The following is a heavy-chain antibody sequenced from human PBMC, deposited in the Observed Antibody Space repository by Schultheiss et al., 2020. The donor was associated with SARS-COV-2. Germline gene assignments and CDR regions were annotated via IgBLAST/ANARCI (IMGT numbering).Heavy chain of an antibody. D-gene: IGHD3-3*01. CDR1: GFTFSSYW. Sequence: GGSLRLSCAASGFTFSSYWMSWVRQAPGKGLEWVAVISYDGSNKYYADSVKGRFTISRDNSKNTLYLQMNSLRAEDTAVYYCAREGNYDFWSGYYTGTDAFDIWGQGTMVTVSS. CDR2: ISYDGSNK. CDR3: AREGNYDFWSGYYTGTDAFDI. J-gene: IGHJ3*02. V-gene: IGHV3-30*03.